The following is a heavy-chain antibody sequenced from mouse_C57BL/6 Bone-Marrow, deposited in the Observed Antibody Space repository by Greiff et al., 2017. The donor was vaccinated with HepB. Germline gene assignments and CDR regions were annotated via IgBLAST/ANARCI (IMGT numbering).Heavy chain of an antibody. V-gene: IGHV3-3*01. CDR1: GFSINSDCY. D-gene: IGHD2-4*01. CDR2: TFYSGIT. Sequence: EVQVVESGPSLVRPSQTLSLTCTVTGFSINSDCYWIWIRQFPGNKLEYIGYTFYSGITYYNPSLESRTYITRDTSKNQFSLKLSSVTTEDTATYYCARGYDYGRVPYAMDYWGQGTSVTVSS. J-gene: IGHJ4*01. CDR3: ARGYDYGRVPYAMDY.